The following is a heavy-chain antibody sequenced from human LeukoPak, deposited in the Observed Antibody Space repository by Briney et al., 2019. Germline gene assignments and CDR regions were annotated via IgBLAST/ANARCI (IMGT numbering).Heavy chain of an antibody. D-gene: IGHD3-3*01. J-gene: IGHJ3*02. CDR3: ARGSRFGVVGRDAFDI. Sequence: GGSLRLSCAASGFTFSRYSMNWVRQAPGKGLEWVSSVSISSNYIYYADSVKGRFTISRDNAKNSLYLQVNSLRAEDTAVYYCARGSRFGVVGRDAFDIWGQGTVVTVSS. CDR2: VSISSNYI. CDR1: GFTFSRYS. V-gene: IGHV3-21*01.